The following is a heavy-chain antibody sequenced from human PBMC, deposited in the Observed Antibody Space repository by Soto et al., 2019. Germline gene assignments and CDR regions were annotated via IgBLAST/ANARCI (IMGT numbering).Heavy chain of an antibody. CDR1: GFTFSSYA. CDR2: ISSDGSNK. D-gene: IGHD3-3*01. J-gene: IGHJ5*02. CDR3: ARDVHWGVRVLEWLSMRGWFDP. V-gene: IGHV3-30-3*01. Sequence: QVQLVESGGGVVQPGRSLRLSCAASGFTFSSYAMHWVRQAPGKGLEWVAVISSDGSNKYYADSVKGRFTISRDNSKNTLYLQMNSLRAEDTAVYYCARDVHWGVRVLEWLSMRGWFDPWGQGTLVTVSS.